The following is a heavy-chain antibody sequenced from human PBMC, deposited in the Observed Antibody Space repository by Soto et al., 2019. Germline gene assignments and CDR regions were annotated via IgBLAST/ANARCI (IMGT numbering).Heavy chain of an antibody. CDR3: ARGPLYDLESGMYWYFDL. D-gene: IGHD1-26*01. CDR1: GASFDSYT. CDR2: IIPIFGTT. V-gene: IGHV1-69*01. Sequence: QVQLVQSGAEVRKSGSSVKVSCKLSGASFDSYTITWVRQAPGQGLEWMGGIIPIFGTTNYAQKFQGRLTITADGCTSAAYMDLSSLTSEDTAVYYCARGPLYDLESGMYWYFDLWGRGTLVTVSS. J-gene: IGHJ2*01.